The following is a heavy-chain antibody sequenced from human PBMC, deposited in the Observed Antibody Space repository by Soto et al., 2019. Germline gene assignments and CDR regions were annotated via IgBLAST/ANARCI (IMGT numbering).Heavy chain of an antibody. J-gene: IGHJ5*02. CDR2: IYYSGST. D-gene: IGHD4-17*01. Sequence: PSETLSLTCTVSGGSISSYYWSWIRQPPGKGLEWIGYIYYSGSTNYNPSLKSRVTISVDTSKNQFSLKLSSVTAADTAVYYCARDYGDYLNSFDPWGQGTLVTVS. V-gene: IGHV4-59*01. CDR1: GGSISSYY. CDR3: ARDYGDYLNSFDP.